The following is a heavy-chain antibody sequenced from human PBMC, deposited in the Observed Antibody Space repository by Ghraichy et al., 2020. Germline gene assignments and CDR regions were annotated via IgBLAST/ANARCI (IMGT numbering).Heavy chain of an antibody. CDR2: ISDSCSGP. V-gene: IGHV3-23*01. Sequence: GESLNISCAASGFAFSNHAMNWVRQAPGKGLEWVSAISDSCSGPYHADSVKGRFTISRDNFKNTLYLQMNTLRAEDTAVYYCAIKYSNNWSMDFQHWGQGTLVTVSS. J-gene: IGHJ1*01. CDR1: GFAFSNHA. D-gene: IGHD6-13*01. CDR3: AIKYSNNWSMDFQH.